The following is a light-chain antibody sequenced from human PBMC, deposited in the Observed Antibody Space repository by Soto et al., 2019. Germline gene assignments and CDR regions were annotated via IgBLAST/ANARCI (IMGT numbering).Light chain of an antibody. Sequence: DIQMTQCPSSLSASVGDRVTISCRASQSIRNYVSWYQQKPGTAPKLLIRAASTLQSGVPSXXSGSGSGTDFTLTISSLQIEDFATYFCQQTDSTPQTFGQGTNVEI. J-gene: IGKJ1*01. CDR1: QSIRNY. CDR2: AAS. CDR3: QQTDSTPQT. V-gene: IGKV1-39*01.